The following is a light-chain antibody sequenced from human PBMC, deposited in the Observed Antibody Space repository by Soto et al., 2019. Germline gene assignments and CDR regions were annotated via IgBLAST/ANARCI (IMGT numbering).Light chain of an antibody. Sequence: EIVLTQSPGTLSLSPGDTATLSCRASQSVRNNFLSWYQQKPGQAPRLLMYLASTRATGIPDRCSCSGSGTDFPLTISRREPEDFAVDYCQQHSDPPPSYTFGQGTKLEIK. CDR2: LAS. V-gene: IGKV3-20*01. CDR3: QQHSDPPPSYT. J-gene: IGKJ2*01. CDR1: QSVRNNF.